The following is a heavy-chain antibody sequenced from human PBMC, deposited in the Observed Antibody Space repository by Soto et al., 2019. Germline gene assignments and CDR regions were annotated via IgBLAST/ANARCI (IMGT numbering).Heavy chain of an antibody. CDR2: ISRTSTYI. CDR1: GFTFSTYT. Sequence: GGSLRLSCAASGFTFSTYTVNWVRQPPGKGLEWVSSISRTSTYIYYADSVKGRFTVSRDNAKNSLYLQLNSLRAEDKAVYYCARDRSSSTSCRFTVDFWGLGTLVTVSS. J-gene: IGHJ4*02. V-gene: IGHV3-21*01. D-gene: IGHD2-2*01. CDR3: ARDRSSSTSCRFTVDF.